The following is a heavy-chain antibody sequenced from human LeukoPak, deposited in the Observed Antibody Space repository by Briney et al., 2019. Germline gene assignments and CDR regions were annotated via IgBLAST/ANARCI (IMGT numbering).Heavy chain of an antibody. CDR1: GGSISSHY. J-gene: IGHJ3*02. V-gene: IGHV4-59*11. CDR2: IYYSGST. Sequence: SETLSLTCTVSGGSISSHYWSWIRQPPGKGLEWIGYIYYSGSTNYNPSLKSRVTISVDTSKNQFSLKLSSVTAADTAVYYCARSEDYGSGSQTYDAFDIWGQGTMVNVSS. CDR3: ARSEDYGSGSQTYDAFDI. D-gene: IGHD3-10*01.